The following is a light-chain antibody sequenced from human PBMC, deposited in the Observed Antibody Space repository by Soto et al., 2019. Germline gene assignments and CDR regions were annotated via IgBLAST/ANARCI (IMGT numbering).Light chain of an antibody. Sequence: QLVLTQPPSASGTPGQRVTISCSGGNSNIGNRPVHWFQQLPGTAPKLLIYKDLQRPSGVPDRFSGSKSGTSASLAISGLRSDDEADYYCLTWDDSLRGWVFGGGTKVTV. CDR2: KDL. J-gene: IGLJ3*02. CDR1: NSNIGNRP. V-gene: IGLV1-47*01. CDR3: LTWDDSLRGWV.